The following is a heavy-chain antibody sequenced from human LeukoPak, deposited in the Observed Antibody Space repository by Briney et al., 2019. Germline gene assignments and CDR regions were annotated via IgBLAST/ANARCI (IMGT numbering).Heavy chain of an antibody. CDR3: ARRIAAAGFDY. Sequence: ASVKVSCKASGGTFSSYAISWVRQAPGQGLEWMGIINPSGGSTSYAQKFQGRVTMTRDTSTSTVYMELSSLRSEDTAVYYCARRIAAAGFDYWGQGTLVTVSS. D-gene: IGHD6-13*01. CDR1: GGTFSSYA. J-gene: IGHJ4*02. V-gene: IGHV1-46*01. CDR2: INPSGGST.